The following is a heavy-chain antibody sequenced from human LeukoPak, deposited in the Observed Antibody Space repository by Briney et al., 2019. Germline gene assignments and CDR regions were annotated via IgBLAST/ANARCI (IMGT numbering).Heavy chain of an antibody. Sequence: SETLSLTCTVSGYSISSGYYWGWIRQPPGKGLEWIGSIYYSGSTYYNPSLKSRVTISVDTSKNQFSLNLSSVTAADTAVYYCARSYGDNSGIVDYWGQGTLVTVSS. D-gene: IGHD4-23*01. CDR3: ARSYGDNSGIVDY. J-gene: IGHJ4*02. CDR2: IYYSGST. V-gene: IGHV4-38-2*02. CDR1: GYSISSGYY.